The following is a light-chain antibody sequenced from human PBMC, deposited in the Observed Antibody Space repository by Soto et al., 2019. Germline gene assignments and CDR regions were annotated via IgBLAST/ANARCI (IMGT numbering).Light chain of an antibody. J-gene: IGLJ2*01. CDR2: EVT. CDR1: SSDIRDSNY. CDR3: GSKAGSDKHVV. V-gene: IGLV2-8*01. Sequence: QSALSQPPSASGSPGQSVTISCSGISSDIRDSNYVSWYQQHPGKAPKLVVSEVTKRPSGVPDRFSGSRSGTTAFLTISGLQTEDEADYYCGSKAGSDKHVVFGGGTKPTVL.